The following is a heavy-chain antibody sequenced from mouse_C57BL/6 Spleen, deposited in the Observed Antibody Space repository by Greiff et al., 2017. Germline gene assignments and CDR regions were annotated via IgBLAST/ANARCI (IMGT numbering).Heavy chain of an antibody. J-gene: IGHJ4*01. Sequence: VQLQESGAELARPGASVKLSCKASGYTFTSYGISWVKQRTGQGLEWIGEIYPRSGNTYYNEKFKGKATLTADKSSSTAYMELRSLTSEDSAVYFCARRGGITTVVEGAMDYWGQGTSVTVSS. D-gene: IGHD1-1*01. CDR3: ARRGGITTVVEGAMDY. V-gene: IGHV1-81*01. CDR2: IYPRSGNT. CDR1: GYTFTSYG.